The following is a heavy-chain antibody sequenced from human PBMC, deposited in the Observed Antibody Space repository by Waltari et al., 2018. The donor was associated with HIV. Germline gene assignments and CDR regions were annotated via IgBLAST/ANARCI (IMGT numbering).Heavy chain of an antibody. Sequence: QVELQESGPGLVKPSETLSRTCTVPGGSITSYYWSWIRQSPGLGREWIGHIYYGGRTTYNPSRKGRVIMSLDTSKSPISLNLRSLSAADTAVYYCARDLVVAAAEGFDPWGQGTLVTV. J-gene: IGHJ5*02. D-gene: IGHD2-15*01. CDR1: GGSITSYY. CDR2: IYYGGRT. V-gene: IGHV4-59*01. CDR3: ARDLVVAAAEGFDP.